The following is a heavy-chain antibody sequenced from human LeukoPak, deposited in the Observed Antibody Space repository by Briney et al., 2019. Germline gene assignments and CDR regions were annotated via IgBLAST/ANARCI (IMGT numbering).Heavy chain of an antibody. Sequence: PGGSLRLSCAASGFTFSSYGMHWVRQAPGKGLEWVTFISYDGFNKYYADSVKGRFTISRDNSKNTLYLQMNSLTVEDTAVYYCAKPEYGSGSEGFEYWGQGTLVTVSS. CDR3: AKPEYGSGSEGFEY. J-gene: IGHJ4*02. CDR2: ISYDGFNK. CDR1: GFTFSSYG. V-gene: IGHV3-30*18. D-gene: IGHD6-19*01.